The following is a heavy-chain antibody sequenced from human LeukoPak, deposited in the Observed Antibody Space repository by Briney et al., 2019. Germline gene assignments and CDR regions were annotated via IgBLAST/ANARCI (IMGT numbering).Heavy chain of an antibody. CDR3: ARGHLLRQLLWSY. Sequence: PSETLSLTCAVYGGSFSGYYWSWIRQPPGKGLEWIGEINHSGSTNYNPSLKSRVTISLDTSKNQFSLKLSSVTAADTAVYYCARGHLLRQLLWSYWGQGTLVTVSS. D-gene: IGHD2-2*01. V-gene: IGHV4-34*01. CDR2: INHSGST. J-gene: IGHJ4*02. CDR1: GGSFSGYY.